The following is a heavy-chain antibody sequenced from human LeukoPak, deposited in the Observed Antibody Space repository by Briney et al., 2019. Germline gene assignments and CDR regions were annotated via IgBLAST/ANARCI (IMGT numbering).Heavy chain of an antibody. CDR1: GYTFTDYF. Sequence: GASVKVSFKASGYTFTDYFIHWIRQAPGQGLEWMGWINPNSGATSYAQKFQGRVTMTRDTSINTGNVELAGLRFDDTAVYYCARELSAVGRWGAFDMWGQGTMVTVSS. CDR3: ARELSAVGRWGAFDM. CDR2: INPNSGAT. D-gene: IGHD6-13*01. V-gene: IGHV1-2*02. J-gene: IGHJ3*02.